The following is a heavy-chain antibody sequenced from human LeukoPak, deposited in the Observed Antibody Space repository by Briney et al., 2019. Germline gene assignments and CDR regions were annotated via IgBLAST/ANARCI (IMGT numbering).Heavy chain of an antibody. Sequence: GGSLRLSCAASGFTFSSYSMNWVRQAPGKGLEWVSSISSSSSYIYYADSVKGRFTISRDNAKNSLYLQMNSLRAEDTAVYYCARDEEDSSGTFGFPGYWGQGTLVTVSS. J-gene: IGHJ4*02. D-gene: IGHD6-19*01. CDR1: GFTFSSYS. V-gene: IGHV3-21*01. CDR3: ARDEEDSSGTFGFPGY. CDR2: ISSSSSYI.